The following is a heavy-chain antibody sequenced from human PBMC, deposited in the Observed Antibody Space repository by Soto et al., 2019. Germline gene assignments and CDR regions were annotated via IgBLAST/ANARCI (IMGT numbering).Heavy chain of an antibody. J-gene: IGHJ3*02. V-gene: IGHV1-18*01. CDR3: ASPLKIDTTDAFDI. D-gene: IGHD1-1*01. CDR1: GYRFTSHG. CDR2: SSPYNGNT. Sequence: QVQLMQSGAEVKKPGASVTVSCKASGYRFTSHGITWVRQAPGQGLEWMGWSSPYNGNTNYAQNLQGRVTMTTDTSTSTDYVELRSLRSDDTAMYYCASPLKIDTTDAFDIWGQGTMVTVSS.